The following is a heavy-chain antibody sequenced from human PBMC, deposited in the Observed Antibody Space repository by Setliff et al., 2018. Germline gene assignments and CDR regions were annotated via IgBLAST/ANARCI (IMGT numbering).Heavy chain of an antibody. CDR1: GYTLTKYY. CDR3: ARGQGHYYDSSGCLDY. CDR2: INPTGGLT. D-gene: IGHD3-22*01. J-gene: IGHJ4*02. Sequence: ASVKVSCKASGYTLTKYYMHWVRQAPGQGLEWMGIINPTGGLTRYAQNFQGRVTMTMDASITTVYMELSRLTSDDTAVYFCARGQGHYYDSSGCLDYWGQGTLVTVSS. V-gene: IGHV1-46*01.